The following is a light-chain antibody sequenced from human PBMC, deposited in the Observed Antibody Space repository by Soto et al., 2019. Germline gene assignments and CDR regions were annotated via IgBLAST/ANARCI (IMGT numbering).Light chain of an antibody. J-gene: IGLJ1*01. Sequence: QLVLTQSPSASASLGASVTLTCTLSSGHSSYAIAWHQQQPEKGPRYLMKLNSDGSHSTGDGITDLFSGSSSGAERYLTIASLQYEEEDDYYCQTGGTGPFVFGTGTKVTVL. CDR1: SGHSSYA. V-gene: IGLV4-69*01. CDR2: LNSDGSH. CDR3: QTGGTGPFV.